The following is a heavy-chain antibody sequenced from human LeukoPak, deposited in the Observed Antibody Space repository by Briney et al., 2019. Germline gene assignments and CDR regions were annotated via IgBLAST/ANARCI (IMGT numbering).Heavy chain of an antibody. CDR1: GFTFSSYA. D-gene: IGHD2-8*02. CDR3: ARAWSRVDPFDM. J-gene: IGHJ3*02. V-gene: IGHV3-30*04. CDR2: ISYDGSNK. Sequence: GGSLRLSCAASGFTFSSYAMHWVRQAPGKGLEWVAVISYDGSNKYYADSVKGRFTISRDNSKNTLYLQMNSLRAEDTAVYYCARAWSRVDPFDMWGQGTMVTVSS.